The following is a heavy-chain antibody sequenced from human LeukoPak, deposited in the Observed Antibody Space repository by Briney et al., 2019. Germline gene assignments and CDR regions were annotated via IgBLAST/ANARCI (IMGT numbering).Heavy chain of an antibody. D-gene: IGHD4-23*01. CDR3: ARRGRTTVVTFSLFDP. V-gene: IGHV4-34*01. CDR1: GGSFSGYY. J-gene: IGHJ5*02. CDR2: IYHSGST. Sequence: PSETLSLTCAVYGGSFSGYYWSWIRQPPGKGLEWIGSIYHSGSTYYNPSLKSRVAISVDTSKNQFSLKLSSVTAADTAVYYCARRGRTTVVTFSLFDPWGQGTLVTVSS.